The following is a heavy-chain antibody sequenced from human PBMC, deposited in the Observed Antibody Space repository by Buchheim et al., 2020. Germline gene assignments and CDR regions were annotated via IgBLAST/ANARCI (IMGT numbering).Heavy chain of an antibody. J-gene: IGHJ5*02. CDR1: GFTFSSYA. CDR2: ISGSGGST. V-gene: IGHV3-23*01. D-gene: IGHD2-2*02. CDR3: AGVVPRLVPAAIGWFDP. Sequence: EVQLLESGGGLVQPGGSLRLSCAASGFTFSSYAMSWVRQAPGKGLEWVSAISGSGGSTYYADSVKGRFTISSANSKNTLYLQMNSLRAEDTAVYYCAGVVPRLVPAAIGWFDPWGQGTL.